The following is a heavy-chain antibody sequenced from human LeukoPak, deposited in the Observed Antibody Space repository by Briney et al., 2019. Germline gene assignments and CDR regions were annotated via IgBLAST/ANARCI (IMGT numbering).Heavy chain of an antibody. CDR2: IYHSGST. V-gene: IGHV4-30-2*01. D-gene: IGHD6-13*01. CDR1: GGSISSGGYS. Sequence: SETLSLTCAVSGGSISSGGYSWSWIRQPPGKGLEWIGYIYHSGSTYYNPSLKSRVTISVDRSKNQLSLKLSSVTAADTAVYYCAREIAAAGTFDYWGQGTLVTVSS. J-gene: IGHJ4*02. CDR3: AREIAAAGTFDY.